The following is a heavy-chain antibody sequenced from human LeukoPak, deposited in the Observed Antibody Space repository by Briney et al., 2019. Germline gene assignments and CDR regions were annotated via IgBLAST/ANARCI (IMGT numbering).Heavy chain of an antibody. CDR2: ITSSDSTT. CDR3: AKSPHYDFWTGPDY. Sequence: GGSLRLSCVASGFTFSSYEMNWVRQAPGKGLEWLSYITSSDSTTHYADSVKGRFTISRDNSMHTLYLQMSSLRAADTALYYCAKSPHYDFWTGPDYWGQGTLVTVSS. J-gene: IGHJ4*02. D-gene: IGHD3-3*01. CDR1: GFTFSSYE. V-gene: IGHV3-48*03.